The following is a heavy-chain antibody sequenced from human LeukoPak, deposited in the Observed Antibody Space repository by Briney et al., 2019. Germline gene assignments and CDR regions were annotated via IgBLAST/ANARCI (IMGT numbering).Heavy chain of an antibody. CDR3: AKDLDV. CDR2: ISWDGGST. CDR1: GFTFDDYT. Sequence: GGSLRVSCAASGFTFDDYTMHWVRQAPGKGLEWVSLISWDGGSTYYADSVKGRFTISRDNSKNSLYLQMNSLRTEDTALYYRAKDLDVWGQGTTVTVSS. V-gene: IGHV3-43*01. J-gene: IGHJ6*02.